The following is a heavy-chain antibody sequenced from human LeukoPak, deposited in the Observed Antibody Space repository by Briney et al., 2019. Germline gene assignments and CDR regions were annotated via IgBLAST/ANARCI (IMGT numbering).Heavy chain of an antibody. Sequence: GLSLGLSCAASGFTLSSYWMHWVRQAPGKGLEWVSAISCGGESTYNADSVKGRFMISRDISKNTLYLQMNSLRVEDTAVYYCAKGEGGNCGSSSCSTYFDYWGQGTLVTVSS. CDR1: GFTLSSYW. CDR2: ISCGGEST. V-gene: IGHV3-23*01. J-gene: IGHJ4*02. CDR3: AKGEGGNCGSSSCSTYFDY. D-gene: IGHD2-15*01.